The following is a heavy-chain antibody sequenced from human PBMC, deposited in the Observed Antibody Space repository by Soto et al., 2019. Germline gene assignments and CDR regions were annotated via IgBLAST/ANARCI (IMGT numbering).Heavy chain of an antibody. J-gene: IGHJ4*02. CDR1: VFIFSMYW. D-gene: IGHD3-10*01. CDR2: ITDDGSTT. V-gene: IGHV3-74*01. Sequence: LRLSCETSVFIFSMYWMHWVRQVPGKGPQWVARITDDGSTTYYAASVEGRFTISRDNAKNALYLQMTSLRADDTAVYYCTRGPRPTSIGTGAFWGQGTLVTVSS. CDR3: TRGPRPTSIGTGAF.